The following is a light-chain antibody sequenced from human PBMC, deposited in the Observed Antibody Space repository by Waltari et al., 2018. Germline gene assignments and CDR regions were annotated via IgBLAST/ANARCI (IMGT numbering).Light chain of an antibody. CDR3: QSYDSSLSGSVV. CDR2: GNS. J-gene: IGLJ2*01. V-gene: IGLV1-40*01. Sequence: QSVLTQPPSVSGAPGQRVPISFTGRSSNIGAGYDVHWYQQLPVTAPKLLIYGNSNRPSGVPDRFSGSKSGTSASLAITGLQAEDEADYYCQSYDSSLSGSVVFGGGTKLTVL. CDR1: SSNIGAGYD.